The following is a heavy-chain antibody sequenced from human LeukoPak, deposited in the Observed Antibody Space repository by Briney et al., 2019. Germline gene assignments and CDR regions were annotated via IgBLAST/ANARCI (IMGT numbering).Heavy chain of an antibody. J-gene: IGHJ6*03. CDR3: ARATSEGYYGSGRYFYYYYYMDV. CDR1: GGSISSGSYY. CDR2: MYTSGSP. V-gene: IGHV4-61*02. Sequence: PSQALPLTCPFSGGSISSGSYYWRWLRQPAGKGLEGLARMYTSGSPNYNPSLKGRVTISVGTSKEQSSLKNRSVTAADTAVHYCARATSEGYYGSGRYFYYYYYMDVWGKGTTVTVSS. D-gene: IGHD3-10*01.